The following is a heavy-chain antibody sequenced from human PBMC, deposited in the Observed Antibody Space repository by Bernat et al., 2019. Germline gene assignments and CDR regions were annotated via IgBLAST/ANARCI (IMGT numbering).Heavy chain of an antibody. CDR1: GGTFSSYA. CDR3: ARGADFWSGSYMDV. V-gene: IGHV1-69*01. J-gene: IGHJ6*03. D-gene: IGHD3-3*01. Sequence: QVQLVQSGAEVKKPGSSVKVSCKASGGTFSSYAISWVRQAPGQGLEWMGGIIPIFGTANYEQKFQGRVTITADESTSTAYMELSSLRSEDTAVYYCARGADFWSGSYMDVWGKGTTVTVSS. CDR2: IIPIFGTA.